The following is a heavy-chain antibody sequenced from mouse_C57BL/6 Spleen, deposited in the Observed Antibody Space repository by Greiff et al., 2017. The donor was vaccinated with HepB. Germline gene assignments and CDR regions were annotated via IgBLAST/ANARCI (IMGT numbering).Heavy chain of an antibody. CDR3: TREGYYGSSYAGYFDV. CDR1: GYTFTDYE. CDR2: IDPETGGT. V-gene: IGHV1-15*01. D-gene: IGHD1-1*01. J-gene: IGHJ1*03. Sequence: QVQLKESGAELVRPGASVTLSCKASGYTFTDYEMHWVKQTPVHGLEWIGAIDPETGGTAYNQKFKGKAILTADKSSSTAYMELRSLTSEDAAVYYCTREGYYGSSYAGYFDVWGTGTTVTVSS.